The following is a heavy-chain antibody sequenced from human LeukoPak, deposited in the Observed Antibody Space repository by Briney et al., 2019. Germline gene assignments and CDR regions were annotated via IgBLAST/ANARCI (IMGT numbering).Heavy chain of an antibody. V-gene: IGHV3-7*01. Sequence: GGSLRLSCAASGFTFSSYWMSWVRQAPGKGLERVAHIKQDGSEKYYVDSVKGRFTISRDNAKNSLYLQMDSPRAEDTAVYYCAREGGSSWTYYYYYYGMDVWGQGTTVTVSS. CDR1: GFTFSSYW. J-gene: IGHJ6*02. D-gene: IGHD6-13*01. CDR3: AREGGSSWTYYYYYYGMDV. CDR2: IKQDGSEK.